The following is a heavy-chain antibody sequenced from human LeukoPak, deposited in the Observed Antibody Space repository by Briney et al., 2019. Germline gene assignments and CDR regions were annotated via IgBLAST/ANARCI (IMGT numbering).Heavy chain of an antibody. D-gene: IGHD5-12*01. CDR3: ATARGYGPGAYFDY. V-gene: IGHV3-11*06. CDR1: GFTFSYSY. J-gene: IGHJ4*02. CDR2: ISNSGSYT. Sequence: GGSLQLSCAASGFTFSYSYMSWIRQAPGKGLEWVSYISNSGSYTNYADSVKGRFIISKDNAKNSLYLQMNSLRVEDTAVYYCATARGYGPGAYFDYWGQGTLVTVSS.